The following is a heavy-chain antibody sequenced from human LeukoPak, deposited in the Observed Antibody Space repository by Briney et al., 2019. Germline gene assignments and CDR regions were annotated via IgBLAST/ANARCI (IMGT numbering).Heavy chain of an antibody. D-gene: IGHD2-8*02. CDR1: GFAISTYA. J-gene: IGHJ4*01. CDR2: LSSGRSP. CDR3: ARQLGYCAAGTCYFDS. V-gene: IGHV3-69-1*01. Sequence: GGSLRLSCAASGFAISTYAMAWVRQAPGRGLEWISSLSSGRSPSYSDSLEGRLTMSSDNARNTLYLQMDNLRGEDTAMYYCARQLGYCAAGTCYFDSWGHGTQVTVSS.